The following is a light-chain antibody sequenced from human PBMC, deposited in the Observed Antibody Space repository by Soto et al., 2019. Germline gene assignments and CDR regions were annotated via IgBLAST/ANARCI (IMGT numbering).Light chain of an antibody. CDR2: ATN. V-gene: IGLV8-61*01. J-gene: IGLJ2*01. CDR3: VLYLGRGIVV. CDR1: SGSVSTSYY. Sequence: QAVVTQEPSFSVSPGETVTLTCGLTSGSVSTSYYPGWYQQTPGQAPRTLIYATNTRSSGVPDRFSGSILGNKAALTITGAQADDESDYYCVLYLGRGIVVFGGGTQLTVL.